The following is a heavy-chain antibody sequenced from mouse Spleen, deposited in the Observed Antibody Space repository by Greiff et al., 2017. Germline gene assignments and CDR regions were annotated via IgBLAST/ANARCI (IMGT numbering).Heavy chain of an antibody. CDR1: GYSITSGYY. Sequence: EVKLMESGPGLVKPSQSLSLTCSVTGYSITSGYYWNWIRQFPGNKLEWMGYISYDGSNNYNPSLKNRISITRDTSKNQFFLKLNSVTTEDTATYYCARGGGTGYFDVWGAGTTVTVSS. V-gene: IGHV3-6*01. CDR3: ARGGGTGYFDV. CDR2: ISYDGSN. D-gene: IGHD4-1*01. J-gene: IGHJ1*01.